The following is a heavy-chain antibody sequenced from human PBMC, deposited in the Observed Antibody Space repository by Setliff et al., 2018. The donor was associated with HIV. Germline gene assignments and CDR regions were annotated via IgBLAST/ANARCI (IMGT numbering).Heavy chain of an antibody. J-gene: IGHJ3*02. V-gene: IGHV4-59*04. D-gene: IGHD6-13*01. CDR3: VETDYTSSWSPDAFHI. Sequence: GSLRLSCAASGFTFSSAWMGWIRQSPGKGLEWMGNVYHTGTTYYKPSLRSRVTMSVDTSKNQFSLNLSSVTAADTALYYCVETDYTSSWSPDAFHIWGQGTMVTVSS. CDR2: VYHTGTT. CDR1: GFTFSSAW.